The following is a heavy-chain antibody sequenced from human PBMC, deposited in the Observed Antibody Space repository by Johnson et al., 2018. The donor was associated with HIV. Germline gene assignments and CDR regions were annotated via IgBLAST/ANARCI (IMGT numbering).Heavy chain of an antibody. D-gene: IGHD6-13*01. V-gene: IGHV3-13*01. Sequence: VQLVESGGGLVQPGRSLRLSCAASGFTFDDYAMHWVRQATGKGLEWVSAIGTAGDTYYPGSVKGRFTVSRENAKTTLYLQMNSLRAEDTAVYYCAREGWNSSSWYRMSAFDIWGQGTMVTVSS. CDR2: IGTAGDT. CDR3: AREGWNSSSWYRMSAFDI. CDR1: GFTFDDYA. J-gene: IGHJ3*02.